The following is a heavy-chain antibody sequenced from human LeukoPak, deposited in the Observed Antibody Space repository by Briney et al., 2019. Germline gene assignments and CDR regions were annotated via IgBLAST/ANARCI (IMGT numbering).Heavy chain of an antibody. CDR3: ARVPPGDSYGNY. CDR2: IDSDGSTT. J-gene: IGHJ4*02. CDR1: GFTFSSYW. V-gene: IGHV3-74*01. Sequence: VGSLRLSCAASGFTFSSYWMHWVRQAPGKGLVWVSRIDSDGSTTKYADSVKGRFTISRDNAKNTLYLQMNGLRAEDTAVYYCARVPPGDSYGNYWGQGTLVTVSS. D-gene: IGHD5-18*01.